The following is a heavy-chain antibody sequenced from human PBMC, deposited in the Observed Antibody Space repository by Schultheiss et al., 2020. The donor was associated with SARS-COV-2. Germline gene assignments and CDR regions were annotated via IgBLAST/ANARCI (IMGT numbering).Heavy chain of an antibody. CDR1: GGSISSHY. Sequence: SQTLSLTCIVSGGSISSHYWSWIRQPPGKGLEWIGYIYYSGSTYYNPSLKSRVTISVDTSKNQFSLKLSSVTAADTAVYYCARSPYSSSWLDVWGQGTTVTVSS. V-gene: IGHV4-59*11. CDR2: IYYSGST. J-gene: IGHJ6*02. CDR3: ARSPYSSSWLDV. D-gene: IGHD6-13*01.